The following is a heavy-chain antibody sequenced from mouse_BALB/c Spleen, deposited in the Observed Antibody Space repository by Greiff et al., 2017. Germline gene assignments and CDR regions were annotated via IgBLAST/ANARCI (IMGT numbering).Heavy chain of an antibody. CDR1: GFTFTDYY. D-gene: IGHD2-1*01. CDR2: IRNKANGYTT. Sequence: EVKLMESGGGLVQPGGSLRLSCATSGFTFTDYYMSWVRQPPGKALEWLGFIRNKANGYTTEYSASVKGRFTISRDNSQSILYLQMNTLRAEDSATYYCARDPYGNYEDYAMDYWGQGTSVTVSS. V-gene: IGHV7-3*02. J-gene: IGHJ4*01. CDR3: ARDPYGNYEDYAMDY.